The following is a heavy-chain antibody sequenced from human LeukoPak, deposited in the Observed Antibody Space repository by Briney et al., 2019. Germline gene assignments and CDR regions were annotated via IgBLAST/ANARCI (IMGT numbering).Heavy chain of an antibody. CDR1: GFSLSTNY. CDR2: INRDGSER. V-gene: IGHV3-7*03. CDR3: ARRNAMDV. Sequence: GGSLRLPCVVSGFSLSTNYMSWVRQAPGKGLEWVANINRDGSERYYVDSVKGRFTISRDDAKSSLYLQMNSLRAEDTAVYYCARRNAMDVWGQGTTVIVFS. J-gene: IGHJ6*02.